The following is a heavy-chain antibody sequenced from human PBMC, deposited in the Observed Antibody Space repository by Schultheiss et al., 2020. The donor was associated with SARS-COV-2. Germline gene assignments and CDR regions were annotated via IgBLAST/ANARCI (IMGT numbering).Heavy chain of an antibody. V-gene: IGHV4-61*08. D-gene: IGHD3-3*01. CDR3: AGIDYDFWSGYYHPPRFDY. CDR2: IYYSGST. Sequence: SETLSLTCTVSGGSISSGGYYWSWIRQHPGKGLEWIGYIYYSGSTNYNPSLKSRVTISVDTSKNQFSLKLSSVTAADTAVYYCAGIDYDFWSGYYHPPRFDYWGQGTLVTVSS. CDR1: GGSISSGGYY. J-gene: IGHJ4*02.